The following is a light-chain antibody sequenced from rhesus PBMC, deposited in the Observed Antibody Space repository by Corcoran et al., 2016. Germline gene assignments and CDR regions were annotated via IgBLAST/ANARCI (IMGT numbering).Light chain of an antibody. CDR1: QSISSW. CDR2: KAS. Sequence: DIQMTQSPSSLSASVGDTVTITCRASQSISSWLAWYQQKPGKAPKLLIYKASSLQSGVPSRFSGSGSWTDFTLTISSLQHEDFAPYYCLQYSSSPFTFVPGTKLDIK. J-gene: IGKJ3*01. CDR3: LQYSSSPFT. V-gene: IGKV1-22*01.